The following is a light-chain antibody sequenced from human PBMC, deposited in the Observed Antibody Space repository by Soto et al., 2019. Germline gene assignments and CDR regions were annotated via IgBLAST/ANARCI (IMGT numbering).Light chain of an antibody. V-gene: IGKV3-20*01. CDR2: GAS. CDR1: QSVDDSY. Sequence: EIVLTQSPGTLSLSPGERATLSCRASQSVDDSYLAWYQLRPGQAPRLLIYGASTRATGIPDRFSGSGSGTDFSLTIMGLKAEDFAVYYCQQYRMSPNTFGQGTRLEIK. J-gene: IGKJ5*01. CDR3: QQYRMSPNT.